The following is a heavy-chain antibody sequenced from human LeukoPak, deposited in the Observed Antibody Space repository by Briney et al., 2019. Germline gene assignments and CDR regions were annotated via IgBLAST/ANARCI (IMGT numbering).Heavy chain of an antibody. D-gene: IGHD6-13*01. CDR1: GFTFSSYA. CDR3: ARGIGSSTWPLAL. CDR2: ISSSGSTR. J-gene: IGHJ4*01. V-gene: IGHV3-48*04. Sequence: GSLRLSCAASGFTFSSYAMSWVRQAPGKGLEWVSTISSSGSTRYYADSVKGRFTISRDNAKNSLYLQLNSLRAEDTAVYYCARGIGSSTWPLALWGQGTLVTVSS.